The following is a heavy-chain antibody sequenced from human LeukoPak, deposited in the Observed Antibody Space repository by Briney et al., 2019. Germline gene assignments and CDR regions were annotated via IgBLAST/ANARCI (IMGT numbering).Heavy chain of an antibody. CDR2: IIPILSIA. V-gene: IGHV1-69*02. CDR1: GGTFSSYT. D-gene: IGHD3-10*01. Sequence: SVKVSCKASGGTFSSYTISWLRQAPGQGLEWMGRIIPILSIANYAQKFQGRVTITADKSTSTAYMELSSLRSEDTAVYYCARGPSQWFGESAFDIWGQGTMVTVSS. CDR3: ARGPSQWFGESAFDI. J-gene: IGHJ3*02.